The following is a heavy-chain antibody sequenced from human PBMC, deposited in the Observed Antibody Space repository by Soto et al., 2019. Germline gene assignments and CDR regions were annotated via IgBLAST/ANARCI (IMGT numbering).Heavy chain of an antibody. Sequence: SVKVSCKASGCTFSSYAISWVRQAPGQGLEWMGGIIPIFGTANYAQKFQGRVTITADESTSTAYMELSSLRSEDTAVYYCARDGSSGIFDYWGQRTLVIVSS. CDR1: GCTFSSYA. V-gene: IGHV1-69*13. J-gene: IGHJ4*02. D-gene: IGHD3-22*01. CDR3: ARDGSSGIFDY. CDR2: IIPIFGTA.